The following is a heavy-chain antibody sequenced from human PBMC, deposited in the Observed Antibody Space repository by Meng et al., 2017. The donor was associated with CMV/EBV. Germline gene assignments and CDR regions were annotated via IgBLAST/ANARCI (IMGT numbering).Heavy chain of an antibody. CDR3: ASRTSSIAARNYYYSMDV. CDR2: MNPNSGNT. D-gene: IGHD6-6*01. Sequence: ASVKVSCKASGYTFTSYDINWVRQATGQGLEWMGWMNPNSGNTGYAQKFQGRVTMTRNTSISTAYMELSSLRSEDTAVYYCASRTSSIAARNYYYSMDVWGQGTTVTVSS. J-gene: IGHJ6*02. CDR1: GYTFTSYD. V-gene: IGHV1-8*01.